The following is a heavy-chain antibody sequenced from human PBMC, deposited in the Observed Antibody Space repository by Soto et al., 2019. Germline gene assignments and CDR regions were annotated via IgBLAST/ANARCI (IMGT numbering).Heavy chain of an antibody. Sequence: PSETLSLTCSVSGGSIDISSHYWGWIRQSPGKGLEWIGSIYYRGATYHNPSLKSRVTIAVDTSKNQFSLRLSLVTAADSAVYYCVRVAATMSTVWTDVWGQGTAVTVSS. J-gene: IGHJ6*01. CDR3: VRVAATMSTVWTDV. V-gene: IGHV4-39*02. CDR1: GGSIDISSHY. D-gene: IGHD4-4*01. CDR2: IYYRGAT.